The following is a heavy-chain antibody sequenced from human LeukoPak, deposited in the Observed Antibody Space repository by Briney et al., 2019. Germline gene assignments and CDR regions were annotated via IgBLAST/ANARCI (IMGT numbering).Heavy chain of an antibody. CDR2: IYYSGST. CDR3: ARALAARPFDY. D-gene: IGHD6-6*01. Sequence: PSETLSLTCTVSGGSISSYYWSWIRQPPGKGLEWIGYIYYSGSTNYNPSLKSRVTISVDTSKNQFSLKLSSVTAADTAVYYCARALAARPFDYWGQGTLVTVSS. J-gene: IGHJ4*02. CDR1: GGSISSYY. V-gene: IGHV4-59*12.